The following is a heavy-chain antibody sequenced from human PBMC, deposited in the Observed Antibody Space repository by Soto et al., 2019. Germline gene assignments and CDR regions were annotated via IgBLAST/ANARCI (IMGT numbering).Heavy chain of an antibody. CDR2: INAGNGNT. J-gene: IGHJ4*02. Sequence: QVQLVQSGAEVKKPGASVKVSCKASGYTFTSYAMHWVRQAPGQRLEWMGGINAGNGNTKYSQKFQGRVTIPRYTSASTAYMELSSLRSEDTAVYYCARTGVSYRGPLDYWGQGTLVTVSS. CDR3: ARTGVSYRGPLDY. V-gene: IGHV1-3*01. CDR1: GYTFTSYA. D-gene: IGHD1-26*01.